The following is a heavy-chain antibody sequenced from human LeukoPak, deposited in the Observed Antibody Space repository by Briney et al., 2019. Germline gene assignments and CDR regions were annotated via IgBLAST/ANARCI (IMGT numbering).Heavy chain of an antibody. CDR1: GYSISSGYY. J-gene: IGHJ4*02. D-gene: IGHD6-6*01. Sequence: SETLSLTCAVSGYSISSGYYWGWIRQPPGKGLEWIGSIYHSGSTYYNPSLKSRVTISVDTSKNQFPLKLSSVTAADAATYYCARERSSSSDYWGQGTLVTVSS. V-gene: IGHV4-38-2*02. CDR2: IYHSGST. CDR3: ARERSSSSDY.